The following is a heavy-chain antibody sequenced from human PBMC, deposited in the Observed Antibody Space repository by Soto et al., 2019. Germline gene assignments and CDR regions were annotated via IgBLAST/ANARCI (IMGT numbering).Heavy chain of an antibody. CDR2: IYYSGST. CDR3: ARDFFDSGSYFSYYGMDV. Sequence: QVQLQESGPGLVKPSETLSLTCTVSGGSVSSGSYYWSWIRQPPGKGLEWIGYIYYSGSTNYNPPLKSRVTISVDTSKNQFSLKLSSVTAADTAVYYCARDFFDSGSYFSYYGMDVWGQGTTVTVSS. D-gene: IGHD1-26*01. J-gene: IGHJ6*02. CDR1: GGSVSSGSYY. V-gene: IGHV4-61*01.